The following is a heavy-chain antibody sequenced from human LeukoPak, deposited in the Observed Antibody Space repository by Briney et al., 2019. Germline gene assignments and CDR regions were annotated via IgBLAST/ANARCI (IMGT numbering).Heavy chain of an antibody. CDR3: ARVQIVVVAATYWFDP. CDR2: IYSGGST. CDR1: GFTVSSNY. J-gene: IGHJ5*02. D-gene: IGHD2-15*01. Sequence: GGSLRLSCAASGFTVSSNYMSWVRQAPGKGLEWVSVIYSGGSTYYADSVKGRFTISRDNSKNTLYLQMNSLRAKDTAVYFCARVQIVVVAATYWFDPWGQGTLVTVSS. V-gene: IGHV3-66*01.